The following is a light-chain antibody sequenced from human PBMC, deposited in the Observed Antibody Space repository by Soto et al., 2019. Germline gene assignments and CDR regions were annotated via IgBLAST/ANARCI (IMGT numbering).Light chain of an antibody. Sequence: EIVMTQSPATLSVSPGERATLSCRASQSVGSNLAWYQQKPGQAPRLLIYGASTRATGIPARFSGSGSGTEFILTISSLQSEDFAVYYCQHYNNWPPWTFGQGTKVEIK. CDR3: QHYNNWPPWT. CDR1: QSVGSN. V-gene: IGKV3-15*01. CDR2: GAS. J-gene: IGKJ1*01.